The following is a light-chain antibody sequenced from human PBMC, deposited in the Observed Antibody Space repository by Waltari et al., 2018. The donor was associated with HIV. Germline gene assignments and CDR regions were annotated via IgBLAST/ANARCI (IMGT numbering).Light chain of an antibody. V-gene: IGLV1-40*01. CDR3: QSYDSRLSAVV. CDR2: GNN. Sequence: QSVLTPPPSVSGAPGPRVTISCTGRSSNIGTDYDVHWYPQLQGTVPKLLIYGNNNRPSGVPDRFSGSKSGTSASLAITGLQAEDEADYYCQSYDSRLSAVVFGGGTKLTVL. CDR1: SSNIGTDYD. J-gene: IGLJ2*01.